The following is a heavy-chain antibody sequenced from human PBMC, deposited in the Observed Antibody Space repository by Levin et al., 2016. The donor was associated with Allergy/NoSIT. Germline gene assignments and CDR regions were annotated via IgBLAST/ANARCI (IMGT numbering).Heavy chain of an antibody. J-gene: IGHJ6*02. CDR2: INQDGSAK. Sequence: GESLKISCAASGFTFSAYWVAWVRQFPGRGLQWVANINQDGSAKYFVDSVKGRFTISRDNSERSVFLQLDSLRAEDTAVYYCARHGPEDFYYYSLDVWGLGTTVTVS. CDR1: GFTFSAYW. CDR3: ARHGPEDFYYYSLDV. V-gene: IGHV3-7*01. D-gene: IGHD2-8*01.